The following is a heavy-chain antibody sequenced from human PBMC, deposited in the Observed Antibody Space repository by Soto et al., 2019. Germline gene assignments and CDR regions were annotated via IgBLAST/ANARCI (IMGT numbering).Heavy chain of an antibody. Sequence: GESLKISCKGSGYSFSNYWIGWVRQMPGKGLEWMGITFPRDSDTRYSPSFQGQVTISADKSISTAYLQWSSLKASDTAMYYCARIMVRGVITYSRDYHGMDVWGQGTTVTSP. J-gene: IGHJ6*02. CDR2: TFPRDSDT. CDR1: GYSFSNYW. D-gene: IGHD3-10*01. CDR3: ARIMVRGVITYSRDYHGMDV. V-gene: IGHV5-51*03.